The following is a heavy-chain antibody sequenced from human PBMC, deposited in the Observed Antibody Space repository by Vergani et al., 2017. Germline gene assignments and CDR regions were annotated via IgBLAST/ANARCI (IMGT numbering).Heavy chain of an antibody. J-gene: IGHJ6*02. Sequence: QVQLVQSGAEVKKPGSSVKFSCKASGGTFSSYAISWVRQAPGQGLEWMGRIIPIFGTANYAQKFQGRVTITADESTSTAYMELSSLRSEDTAVYYCARVMPIAXAGSYYYYYYGMDVWGQGTTVTVSS. D-gene: IGHD6-13*01. CDR1: GGTFSSYA. CDR3: ARVMPIAXAGSYYYYYYGMDV. CDR2: IIPIFGTA. V-gene: IGHV1-69*13.